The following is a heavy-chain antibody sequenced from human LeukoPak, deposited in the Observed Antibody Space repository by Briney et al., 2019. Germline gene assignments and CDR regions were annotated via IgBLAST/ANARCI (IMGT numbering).Heavy chain of an antibody. Sequence: GGSLRLSCAASGFTFSSYAMSWVRQAPGKGLEWVSAVSGSGGSTYYADSGKGRFTISRDNSKNTLYLQMNSLRAEDTAVYYCAKVDDYGDSLSSGLDYFDYWGQGTLVTVSS. J-gene: IGHJ4*02. CDR1: GFTFSSYA. CDR3: AKVDDYGDSLSSGLDYFDY. CDR2: VSGSGGST. V-gene: IGHV3-23*01. D-gene: IGHD4-17*01.